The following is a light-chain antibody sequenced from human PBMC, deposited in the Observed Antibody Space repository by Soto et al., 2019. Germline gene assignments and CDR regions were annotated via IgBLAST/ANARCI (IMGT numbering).Light chain of an antibody. J-gene: IGKJ1*01. CDR3: RQYNSSSWT. V-gene: IGKV1-5*01. Sequence: DVQMTQSPSTLSASIGERITISCRANQSISNFLAWYQQKPGKAPKLLIYDVSTLESGVPSRFRGSGSGTEFTLTISSLQPDDFATYSCRQYNSSSWTFGRGTKV. CDR2: DVS. CDR1: QSISNF.